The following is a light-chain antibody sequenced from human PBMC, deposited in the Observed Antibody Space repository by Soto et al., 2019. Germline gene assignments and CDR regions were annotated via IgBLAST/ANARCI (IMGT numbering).Light chain of an antibody. Sequence: QSALTQPASVSGSPGQSIAISCTGTSSDVGGYDRVSWYQQHPDKAPTLMIYEVNKRPSGVSSRFSGSKSGNTASLTISGLRAEDEADYYCCSSVGSPNGVFGGGTKLTVL. CDR2: EVN. J-gene: IGLJ3*02. CDR1: SSDVGGYDR. V-gene: IGLV2-23*02. CDR3: CSSVGSPNGV.